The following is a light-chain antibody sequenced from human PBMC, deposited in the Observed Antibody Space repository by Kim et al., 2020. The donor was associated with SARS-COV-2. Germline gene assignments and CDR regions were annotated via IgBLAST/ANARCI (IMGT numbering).Light chain of an antibody. Sequence: IVMTQSPGILSVSPGQRVTLSCRASQYVSNNLAWYQQKPGQPPRPLIYSMSTRATGVPDRFSGSGSGIDFTLTINSLQSEDFAAYYCQQDNNWPRTFGQGTKVDIK. CDR1: QYVSNN. CDR3: QQDNNWPRT. CDR2: SMS. V-gene: IGKV3-15*01. J-gene: IGKJ1*01.